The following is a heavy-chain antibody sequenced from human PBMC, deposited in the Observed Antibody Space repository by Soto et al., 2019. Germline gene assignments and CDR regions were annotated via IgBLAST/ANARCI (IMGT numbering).Heavy chain of an antibody. CDR2: ISAYNGNT. D-gene: IGHD2-15*01. V-gene: IGHV1-18*04. Sequence: ASVKVSCKASGYTFTSYGISWVRQAPGRGLEWMGWISAYNGNTNYAQKLQGRVTMTTDTSTSTAYMELRSLRSDDTAVYYCAGLGYCSGGSCRNWFDPWGQGTLVTVSS. J-gene: IGHJ5*02. CDR3: AGLGYCSGGSCRNWFDP. CDR1: GYTFTSYG.